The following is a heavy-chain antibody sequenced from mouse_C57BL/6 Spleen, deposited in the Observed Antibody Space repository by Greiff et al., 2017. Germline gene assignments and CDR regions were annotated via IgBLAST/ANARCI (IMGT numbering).Heavy chain of an antibody. Sequence: EVQLQQSGPVLVKPGASVKMSCKASGYTFTDSYMNWVKQSHGKSLEWIGVINPYNGGTSYNQKFKGKATLTVDKSSSTAYMELNSLTSEDSAVYYCASITTVVDLHFAYWGQGTLVTVSA. CDR1: GYTFTDSY. J-gene: IGHJ3*01. D-gene: IGHD1-1*01. CDR2: INPYNGGT. CDR3: ASITTVVDLHFAY. V-gene: IGHV1-19*01.